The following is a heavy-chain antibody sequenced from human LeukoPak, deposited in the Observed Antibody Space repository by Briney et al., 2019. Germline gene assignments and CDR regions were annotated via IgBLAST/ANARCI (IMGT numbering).Heavy chain of an antibody. V-gene: IGHV3-74*01. CDR3: ARDRYDFWSGYYLDDQYFQH. CDR2: INSDGSST. CDR1: GFTFSSYW. J-gene: IGHJ1*01. D-gene: IGHD3-3*01. Sequence: GRSLRLSCAASGFTFSSYWMHWVRQAPGKGLVWVSRINSDGSSTSYADSVKGRFTISRDNAKNTLYLQMNSLRAEDTAVYYCARDRYDFWSGYYLDDQYFQHWGQGTLVTVSS.